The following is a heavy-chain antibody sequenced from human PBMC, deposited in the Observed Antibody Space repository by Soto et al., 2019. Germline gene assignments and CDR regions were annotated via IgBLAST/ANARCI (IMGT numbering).Heavy chain of an antibody. Sequence: EVQLVESGGGLVEPGQSLRLSCKSSGFTFGDYTIGWLRQTPGKGLEWVGFLRGSAYGAITEIAAPVKGRFSISRDHSKGIAYLQMNSLTTDDTGVYYCARVDCTRDSCSFLLDYWGQGTLVTVSS. D-gene: IGHD2-2*01. CDR1: GFTFGDYT. CDR2: LRGSAYGAIT. CDR3: ARVDCTRDSCSFLLDY. V-gene: IGHV3-49*03. J-gene: IGHJ4*02.